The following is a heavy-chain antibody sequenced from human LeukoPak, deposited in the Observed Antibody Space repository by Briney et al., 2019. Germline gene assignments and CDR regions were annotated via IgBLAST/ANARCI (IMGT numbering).Heavy chain of an antibody. Sequence: SETLSLTCAVYGGSFSGYYWSWIRQPPGKGLEWIGEIDHSGRTNSNAPLKSRVTISVGMSKNQFSLRLSSVTAADTAVYYCARKSILTAGRKPYDFWDQGTLVTVSP. J-gene: IGHJ4*02. D-gene: IGHD6-13*01. CDR3: ARKSILTAGRKPYDF. V-gene: IGHV4-34*01. CDR1: GGSFSGYY. CDR2: IDHSGRT.